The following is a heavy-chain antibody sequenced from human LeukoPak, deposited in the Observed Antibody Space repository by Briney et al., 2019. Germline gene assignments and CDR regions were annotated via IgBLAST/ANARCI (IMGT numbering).Heavy chain of an antibody. Sequence: SETLSLTCSVSGGSISSLYWSWIRQPPGKGVEWIGYIYYNGSTNYKPSLKSRVTIFVDMSKNQFSLRLSSVTAADTAVYYCARHSAYSSSSPFDYWGQGTLVTVSS. J-gene: IGHJ4*02. CDR1: GGSISSLY. CDR2: IYYNGST. CDR3: ARHSAYSSSSPFDY. D-gene: IGHD6-6*01. V-gene: IGHV4-59*08.